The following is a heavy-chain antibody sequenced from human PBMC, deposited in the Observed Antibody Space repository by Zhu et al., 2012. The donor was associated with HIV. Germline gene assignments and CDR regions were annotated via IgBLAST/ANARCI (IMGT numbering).Heavy chain of an antibody. Sequence: QVQLQESGPGLVKPSETLSLTCAVSGFSINIGYYRGWIRQPPGKGLEWVGTIFHSGSIYYNPFLKSRVTISIDTSNNQFSLRLSSVTAADTAVYYCASGMTTVSLDYVGPGNPGHRLL. CDR3: ASGMTTVSLDY. CDR1: GFSINIGYY. V-gene: IGHV4-38-2*01. CDR2: IFHSGSI. J-gene: IGHJ4*02. D-gene: IGHD4-11*01.